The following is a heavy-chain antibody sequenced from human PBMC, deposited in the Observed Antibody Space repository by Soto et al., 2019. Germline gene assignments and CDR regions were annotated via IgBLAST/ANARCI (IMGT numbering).Heavy chain of an antibody. CDR1: GGPLNSYT. V-gene: IGHV1-69*04. CDR3: ARERGGELVSY. Sequence: SVEASCEASGGPLNSYTISWVRQAPGQGLEWMGRIIPILGIANYAQKFQGRVTITADKSTSTAYMELSSLRSEDTAVYYCARERGGELVSYWGQGTLVTVSS. D-gene: IGHD1-1*01. CDR2: IIPILGIA. J-gene: IGHJ4*02.